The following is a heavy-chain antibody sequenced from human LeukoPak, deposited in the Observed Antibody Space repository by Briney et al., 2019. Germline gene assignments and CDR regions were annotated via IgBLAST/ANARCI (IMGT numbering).Heavy chain of an antibody. J-gene: IGHJ4*02. CDR2: IYYSGST. V-gene: IGHV4-59*01. CDR1: GGSISSYY. CDR3: ATVPVVVVAATDN. D-gene: IGHD2-15*01. Sequence: SETLSLTCTVSGGSISSYYWSWIRQPPGKGLEWIGYIYYSGSTNYNPSLKSRVTISVDTSKNQFSLKLSSVTAADTAVYYCATVPVVVVAATDNWGQGTLVTVSS.